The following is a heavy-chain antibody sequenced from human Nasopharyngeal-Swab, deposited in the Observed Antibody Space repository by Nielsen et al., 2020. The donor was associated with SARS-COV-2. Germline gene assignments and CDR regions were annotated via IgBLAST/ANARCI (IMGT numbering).Heavy chain of an antibody. V-gene: IGHV3-30*04. J-gene: IGHJ6*02. CDR2: ISYDGSNK. D-gene: IGHD5-18*01. Sequence: GESLKISCAASGFTFSSYAMHWVRQAPGKGLEWVAVISYDGSNKYYADSVKGRFTISRDNSKNTLYLQMNSLRAEDTAVYYCARGTAMAPVYYYYGMDVWGQGTTVTVSS. CDR3: ARGTAMAPVYYYYGMDV. CDR1: GFTFSSYA.